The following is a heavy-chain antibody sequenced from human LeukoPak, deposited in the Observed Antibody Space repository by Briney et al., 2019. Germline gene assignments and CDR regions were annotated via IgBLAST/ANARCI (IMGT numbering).Heavy chain of an antibody. CDR2: INHSGST. D-gene: IGHD6-13*01. CDR3: ARGVAAAPFDY. CDR1: GGSFSGYY. V-gene: IGHV4-34*01. Sequence: SETLSLTCAVYGGSFSGYYWSWNRQPPGKGLEWIGEINHSGSTNYNPSLKSRVTISVDTSKNQFSLKLSSVTAADTAVYYCARGVAAAPFDYWGQGTLVTVSS. J-gene: IGHJ4*02.